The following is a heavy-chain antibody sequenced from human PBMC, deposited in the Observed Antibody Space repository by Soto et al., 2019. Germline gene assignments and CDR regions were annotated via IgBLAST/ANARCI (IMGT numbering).Heavy chain of an antibody. CDR1: GYSFTSYW. CDR2: IYPGDSDT. D-gene: IGHD3-22*01. V-gene: IGHV5-51*01. J-gene: IGHJ3*02. CDR3: ASHHYYDTSGYVAFDI. Sequence: GESLKISCKGSGYSFTSYWIGWVRQMPGKGLEWMGIIYPGDSDTRYSPSLQGQVTISADKSISTAYLQWSSLKASDTAMYYCASHHYYDTSGYVAFDIWGQGTMVTVSS.